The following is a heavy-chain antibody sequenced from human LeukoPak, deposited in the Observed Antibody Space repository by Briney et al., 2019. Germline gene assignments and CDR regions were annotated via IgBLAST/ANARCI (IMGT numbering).Heavy chain of an antibody. D-gene: IGHD5-24*01. J-gene: IGHJ4*02. V-gene: IGHV1-69*06. CDR1: GGTFSSYP. Sequence: GASVKVSCKASGGTFSSYPVTWVRQAPGQGLEWMGGIIPMFGTVKYAQKFQGRITITADKSTSTVYMELSSLTSDDTALYYCARGGGWADGYSPIDFWGQGTLVSVSS. CDR2: IIPMFGTV. CDR3: ARGGGWADGYSPIDF.